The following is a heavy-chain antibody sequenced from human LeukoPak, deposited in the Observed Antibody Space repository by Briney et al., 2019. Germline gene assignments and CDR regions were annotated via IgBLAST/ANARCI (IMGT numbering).Heavy chain of an antibody. Sequence: GGSLRLSCAASGFTFSSYDMNWVRQAPGKGLEWVSSISSSSSYIYYADSVKGRFTISRDNAKNSLYLQMNSLRAEDTAVYYCARAGSHFEYSSGWNWGQGTLVTVSS. J-gene: IGHJ4*02. CDR3: ARAGSHFEYSSGWN. D-gene: IGHD6-19*01. V-gene: IGHV3-21*01. CDR2: ISSSSSYI. CDR1: GFTFSSYD.